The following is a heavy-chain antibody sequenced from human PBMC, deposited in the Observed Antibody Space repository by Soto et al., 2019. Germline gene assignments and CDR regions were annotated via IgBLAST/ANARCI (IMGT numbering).Heavy chain of an antibody. D-gene: IGHD6-19*01. CDR2: ISGTGDVT. Sequence: EVQLLESGGGLVQRGGSLRLSCAASGFTFSSYAMSWVRQAPGKGLEWVSAISGTGDVTYYAASVKGRFTISRDNSKNPLYLHMNSLRAEDTAVYYCAKPRIYSGWYYFDHWGQGTLVTVSS. CDR1: GFTFSSYA. V-gene: IGHV3-23*01. J-gene: IGHJ4*02. CDR3: AKPRIYSGWYYFDH.